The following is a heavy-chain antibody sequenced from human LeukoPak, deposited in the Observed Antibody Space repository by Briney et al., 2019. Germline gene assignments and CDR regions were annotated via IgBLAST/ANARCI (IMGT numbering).Heavy chain of an antibody. Sequence: PSETLSLTCTVSRGSMSDYYWGWIRQSAGRGLEWIGRTHFSGSTNYNPSLKSRVTMSLDTSKKQVSLRLTSVIAADTAIYYCAREPTESTTAYWGQGALVTVSS. CDR1: RGSMSDYY. J-gene: IGHJ4*02. CDR3: AREPTESTTAY. D-gene: IGHD4-11*01. V-gene: IGHV4-4*07. CDR2: THFSGST.